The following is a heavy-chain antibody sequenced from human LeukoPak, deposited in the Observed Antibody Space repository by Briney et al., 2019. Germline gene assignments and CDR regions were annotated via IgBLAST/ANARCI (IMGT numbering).Heavy chain of an antibody. V-gene: IGHV4-31*01. D-gene: IGHD2-2*01. CDR3: VRSGGYQGGY. CDR1: GGSISSGNFY. CDR2: IHYSRGT. Sequence: SETLSLTCTVSGGSISSGNFYWSWTRQHPGKGLEWIGYIHYSRGTHYNPSPRSQVTIPLNTSNNQFSLKLSSVTAADTAAYCCVRSGGYQGGYWGQGTLVTVSS. J-gene: IGHJ4*02.